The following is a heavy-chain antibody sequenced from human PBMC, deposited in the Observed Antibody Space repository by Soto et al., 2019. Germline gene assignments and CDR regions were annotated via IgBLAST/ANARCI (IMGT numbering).Heavy chain of an antibody. CDR3: ARPWVTRGNWFDP. CDR1: GGTFSSYA. D-gene: IGHD3-10*01. J-gene: IGHJ5*02. CDR2: IIPIFGTA. V-gene: IGHV1-69*13. Sequence: SVKVSCKASGGTFSSYAISWVRQAPGQGLEWMGGIIPIFGTANYAQKFQGRVTITADESTSTAYMELSSLRSEDTAVYYCARPWVTRGNWFDPWGQGTLVTVSS.